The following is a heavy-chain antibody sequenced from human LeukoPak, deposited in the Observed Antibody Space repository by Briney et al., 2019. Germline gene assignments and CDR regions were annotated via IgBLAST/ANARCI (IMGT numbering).Heavy chain of an antibody. D-gene: IGHD3-10*01. V-gene: IGHV4-39*01. CDR2: IYYSGST. CDR3: AGLVTRGPWVDY. CDR1: GGSISSSSSYY. J-gene: IGHJ4*02. Sequence: SETLSLTCTVSGGSISSSSSYYWGRIRQPPGKGLEWIVNIYYSGSTYYNPSLKSRVTISVDTSKNQFSLKLSSVTAADTAVYYCAGLVTRGPWVDYWGQGTLVTVSS.